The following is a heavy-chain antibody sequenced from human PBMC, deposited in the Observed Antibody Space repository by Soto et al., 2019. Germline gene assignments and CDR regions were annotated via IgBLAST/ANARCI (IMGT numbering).Heavy chain of an antibody. CDR2: IYYSGST. CDR1: GGSISSYY. CDR3: ARHRNFWSGYSDYYYYMDV. D-gene: IGHD3-3*01. Sequence: SETLSLTCTVSGGSISSYYWSWIRRPPGKGLEWIGYIYYSGSTNYNPSLKSRVTISVDTSKDQFSLKLSSVTAADTAVYYCARHRNFWSGYSDYYYYMDVWGKGTTVTVSS. V-gene: IGHV4-59*08. J-gene: IGHJ6*03.